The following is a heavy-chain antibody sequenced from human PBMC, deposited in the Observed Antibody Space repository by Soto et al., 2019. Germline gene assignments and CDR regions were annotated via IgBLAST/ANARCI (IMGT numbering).Heavy chain of an antibody. V-gene: IGHV3-23*01. Sequence: EVRLLESGGGLVQPGGSLRLSCAASGFSFRSYVMSWVRLAPGKGLEWVSTVTGGSSTTYYPDSVKGRFTISRDNSQNMLYLEMNSLRAEDTAVYYCAKVQQWMGNFYFDDWGQGTLVTVFS. CDR3: AKVQQWMGNFYFDD. CDR1: GFSFRSYV. D-gene: IGHD6-19*01. CDR2: VTGGSSTT. J-gene: IGHJ4*02.